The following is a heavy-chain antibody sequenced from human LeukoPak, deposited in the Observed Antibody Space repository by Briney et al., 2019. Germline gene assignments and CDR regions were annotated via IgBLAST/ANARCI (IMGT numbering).Heavy chain of an antibody. CDR1: GFIFSSYA. D-gene: IGHD3-9*01. Sequence: PGGSLRLSCAASGFIFSSYAMSWVRQAPGKGLEWVSAISGSGGSTYYADSVRGRFTISRDNSKNTLYLQMNSLRAEDTAVYYCAKDLTPIYGGLYDILTGYYRDSYYYYGMDVWGQGTTVTVSS. J-gene: IGHJ6*02. V-gene: IGHV3-23*01. CDR3: AKDLTPIYGGLYDILTGYYRDSYYYYGMDV. CDR2: ISGSGGST.